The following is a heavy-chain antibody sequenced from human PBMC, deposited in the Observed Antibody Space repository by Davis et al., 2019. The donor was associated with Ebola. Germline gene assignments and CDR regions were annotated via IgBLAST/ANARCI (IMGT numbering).Heavy chain of an antibody. CDR1: GLTFSHYG. CDR3: ARGTGYSSSWYGPFDF. V-gene: IGHV3-23*01. Sequence: GESLKISCVVSGLTFSHYGMAWVRQAPGKGLEWVSSISFNGAGTHYADSVKGRFTISRDDSKNTLYLQMNSLRAEDTAVYYCARGTGYSSSWYGPFDFWGQGTIVTVSS. CDR2: ISFNGAGT. D-gene: IGHD6-13*01. J-gene: IGHJ3*01.